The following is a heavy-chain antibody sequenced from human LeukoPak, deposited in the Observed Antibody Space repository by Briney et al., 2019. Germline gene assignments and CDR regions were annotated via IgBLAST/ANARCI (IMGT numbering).Heavy chain of an antibody. CDR3: ARRELRYFDWLYYYYYYGMDA. D-gene: IGHD3-9*01. V-gene: IGHV1-8*01. CDR1: GYTFTSYD. J-gene: IGHJ6*02. Sequence: ASVKVSCKASGYTFTSYDINWVRQATGQGLEWMGWMNPNSGNTGYAQKFQGRVTMTRNTSISTAYMELSSLRSEDTAVYYCARRELRYFDWLYYYYYYGMDAWGQGTTVTVSS. CDR2: MNPNSGNT.